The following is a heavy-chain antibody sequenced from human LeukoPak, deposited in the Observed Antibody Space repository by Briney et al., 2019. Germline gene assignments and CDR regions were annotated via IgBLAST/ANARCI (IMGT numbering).Heavy chain of an antibody. CDR2: IYHSGST. J-gene: IGHJ4*02. V-gene: IGHV4-4*02. Sequence: PSGTLSLTCAVSGGSISSSNWWGWVRQPPGKGLEWIGEIYHSGSTNYNPSLKSRVTISVDKSKNQFSLKLSSVAAADTAVYYCARSLHRSGGDLGYWGQGNLVTVSA. D-gene: IGHD6-19*01. CDR3: ARSLHRSGGDLGY. CDR1: GGSISSSNW.